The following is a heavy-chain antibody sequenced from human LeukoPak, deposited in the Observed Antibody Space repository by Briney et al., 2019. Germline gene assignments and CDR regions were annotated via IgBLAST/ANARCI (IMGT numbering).Heavy chain of an antibody. CDR1: GYSFTSYW. CDR3: ARPGYYGSGRSGNFDY. CDR2: IYPGDSDT. Sequence: GESLKISGKGSGYSFTSYWSGWVRQMPGKGLDWMGIIYPGDSDTRYSPSFQGQVTISADKSISTAYLQWSSLKASDTAMYYCARPGYYGSGRSGNFDYWGQGTLVTVSS. V-gene: IGHV5-51*01. D-gene: IGHD3-10*01. J-gene: IGHJ4*02.